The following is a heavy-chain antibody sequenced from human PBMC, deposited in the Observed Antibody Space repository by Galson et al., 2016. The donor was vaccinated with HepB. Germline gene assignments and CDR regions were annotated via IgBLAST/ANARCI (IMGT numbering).Heavy chain of an antibody. Sequence: SLRLSCAASQFTFSIYRMNWVRQAPGKGLEWVSSISSSSSSVHYADSVKGRFTISRDDAENSLYLQMNSLRAEDTAVHYCARFSVWFGEDFFDSWGQGTLVTVSS. D-gene: IGHD3-10*01. CDR2: ISSSSSSV. V-gene: IGHV3-21*01. J-gene: IGHJ4*02. CDR3: ARFSVWFGEDFFDS. CDR1: QFTFSIYR.